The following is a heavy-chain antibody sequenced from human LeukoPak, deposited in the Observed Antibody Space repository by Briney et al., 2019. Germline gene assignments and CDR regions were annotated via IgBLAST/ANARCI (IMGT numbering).Heavy chain of an antibody. CDR1: GFTFSSYA. D-gene: IGHD1-26*01. V-gene: IGHV3-23*01. CDR2: ISGSGDNT. J-gene: IGHJ4*02. CDR3: AKDKLGGTNAYYFDS. Sequence: GGSLRLSCVASGFTFSSYAMNWVRQAPGKGLEWVSGISGSGDNTYYADSVKGRFTISRDNSKNTLYLQMNSLRAEDTAVYYCAKDKLGGTNAYYFDSWGQGTLVTVSS.